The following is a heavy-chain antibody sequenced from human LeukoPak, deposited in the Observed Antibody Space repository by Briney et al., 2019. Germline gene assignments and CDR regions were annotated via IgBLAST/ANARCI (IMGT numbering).Heavy chain of an antibody. CDR1: GFTFDDYA. CDR2: ISGDGGST. J-gene: IGHJ5*02. D-gene: IGHD2-15*01. CDR3: AKDLVAAIPAPPTWFDP. Sequence: PGGSLRLSCAASGFTFDDYAMQWVRQAPRKGLEWVSLISGDGGSTYYADSVTGRFTSSRDNSKNSLYLQMNSLRTEDTALYYGAKDLVAAIPAPPTWFDPWGQGTLVTVSS. V-gene: IGHV3-43*02.